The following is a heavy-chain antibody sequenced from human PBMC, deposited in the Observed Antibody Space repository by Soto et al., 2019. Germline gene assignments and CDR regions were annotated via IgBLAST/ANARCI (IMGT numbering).Heavy chain of an antibody. CDR2: IWYDGSNK. CDR1: GFTFSSYG. D-gene: IGHD1-26*01. V-gene: IGHV3-33*01. Sequence: HPGGSPRLSWAACGFTFSSYGMHWVRQAPGKGLEWVAVIWYDGSNKYYADSVKGRFTISRDNSKNTLYLQMNSLRAEDTAVYYCARDVSGIISPAEFVDHWRHGT. CDR3: ARDVSGIISPAEFVDH. J-gene: IGHJ4*01.